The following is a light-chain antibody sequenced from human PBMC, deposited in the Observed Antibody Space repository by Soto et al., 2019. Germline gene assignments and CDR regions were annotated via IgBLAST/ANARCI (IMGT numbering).Light chain of an antibody. V-gene: IGKV3-15*01. Sequence: EVVMTPSAAPVSVSPGERAALSCTASQSVSNNLAWYQQKPGQAPRLLIYGASTRATGIPARFSGNGSGTEFTLTISSLQSEDFAVYYCQQYNNWPWTFGQGTKVDIK. J-gene: IGKJ1*01. CDR2: GAS. CDR3: QQYNNWPWT. CDR1: QSVSNN.